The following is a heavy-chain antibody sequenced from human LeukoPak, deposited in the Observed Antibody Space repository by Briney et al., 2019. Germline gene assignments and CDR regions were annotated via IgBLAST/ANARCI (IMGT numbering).Heavy chain of an antibody. CDR1: GFTFSSCG. CDR3: ATETIGRHYDY. Sequence: GGSLRLSCAASGFTFSSCGFNWVRQAPGKGLEWVSSIGPTGTDRYYADSVRGRFTNSRDNAKNSMYLQMDSLRDEDPAVYYCATETIGRHYDYWGQGTLLTVSS. J-gene: IGHJ4*02. CDR2: IGPTGTDR. D-gene: IGHD1-14*01. V-gene: IGHV3-21*01.